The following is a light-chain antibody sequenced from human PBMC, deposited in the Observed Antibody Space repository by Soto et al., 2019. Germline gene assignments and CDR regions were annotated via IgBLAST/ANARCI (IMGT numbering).Light chain of an antibody. V-gene: IGKV3-20*01. J-gene: IGKJ3*01. Sequence: EIVLTQSPRTLSLSPGESATLSCRASQNVYINSLAWFQQKPGQTPRLLIYGPSTRAAGVPDRFTGSRSGADFALTITSLEPEDFAMYYCQQYGGAPFTFGPGTRV. CDR1: QNVYINS. CDR3: QQYGGAPFT. CDR2: GPS.